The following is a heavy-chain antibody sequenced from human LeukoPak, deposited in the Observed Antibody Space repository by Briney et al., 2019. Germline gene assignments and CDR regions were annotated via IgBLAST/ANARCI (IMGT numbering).Heavy chain of an antibody. V-gene: IGHV3-21*01. Sequence: GGSLRLSCAASGFTFSSYSLTWVRQPPGKGLEWVSSISSSSCNIYYPDSLKGRLTIYRDNAKNSLYLQMNSLRAEGTAVYYCARDPYSGCDSNYFDYWGQGTLVTVSS. D-gene: IGHD5-12*01. J-gene: IGHJ4*02. CDR3: ARDPYSGCDSNYFDY. CDR1: GFTFSSYS. CDR2: ISSSSCNI.